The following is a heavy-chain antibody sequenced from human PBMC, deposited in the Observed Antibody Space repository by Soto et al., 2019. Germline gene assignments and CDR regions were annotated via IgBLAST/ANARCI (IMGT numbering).Heavy chain of an antibody. CDR3: SRDDSDWFFN. Sequence: PSQTLSLTCAISGDSVSSSSVTWNWIRQSPSRGLEWLGRTYYRSKWYNDYAESVKSRITINPDTSKNQFSLHLNSLESEDTAVYYCSRDDSDWFFNWGRGTLVTVSS. D-gene: IGHD3-9*01. J-gene: IGHJ4*02. V-gene: IGHV6-1*01. CDR2: TYYRSKWYN. CDR1: GDSVSSSSVT.